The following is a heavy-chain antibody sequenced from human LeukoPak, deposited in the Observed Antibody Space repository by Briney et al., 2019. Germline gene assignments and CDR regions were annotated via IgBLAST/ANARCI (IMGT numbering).Heavy chain of an antibody. J-gene: IGHJ5*02. CDR3: AKDISLRGIGPFDP. V-gene: IGHV3-43D*03. CDR1: GFTFGDYA. D-gene: IGHD3-16*01. Sequence: GGCLRLSCAASGFTFGDYAMHWVRQAPGKGLEWVSLISWDGGSTYYADSVKGRFTISRDNSKNSLYLQMNSLRAEDTALYYCAKDISLRGIGPFDPWGQGTLVTVSS. CDR2: ISWDGGST.